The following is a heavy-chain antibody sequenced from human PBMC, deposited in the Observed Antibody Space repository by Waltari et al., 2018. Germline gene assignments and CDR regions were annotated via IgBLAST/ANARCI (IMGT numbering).Heavy chain of an antibody. D-gene: IGHD3-22*01. J-gene: IGHJ4*02. CDR3: ARDDSSGYSNFDY. Sequence: EVQMVESGGGLVQPGGSLRLSCAASGFTFSSYSMNWVRPAPGKGLEWVSYISSSSSTIYYADSVKGRFTISRDNAKNSLYLQMNSLRAEDTAVYYCARDDSSGYSNFDYWGQGTLVTVSS. CDR1: GFTFSSYS. CDR2: ISSSSSTI. V-gene: IGHV3-48*01.